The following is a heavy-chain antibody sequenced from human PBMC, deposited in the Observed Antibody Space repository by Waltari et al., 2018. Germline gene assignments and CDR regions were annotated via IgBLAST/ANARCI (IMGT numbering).Heavy chain of an antibody. V-gene: IGHV4-38-2*02. J-gene: IGHJ4*02. CDR2: IYHSGST. CDR1: GYSISSGYY. CDR3: ARDRPEKKGGVDY. Sequence: QVQLQESGPGLVKPSETLSLTCAVSGYSISSGYYWGWIRQPPGKGLEWIGSIYHSGSTYYNPSLKSRVTISADTSKNQFSLKLSSVTAADTAVYYCARDRPEKKGGVDYWGQGTLVTVSS.